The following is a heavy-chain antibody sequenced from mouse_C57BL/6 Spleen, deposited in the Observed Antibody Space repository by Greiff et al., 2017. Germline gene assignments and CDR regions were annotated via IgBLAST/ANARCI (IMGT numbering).Heavy chain of an antibody. CDR2: ISNGGGST. CDR1: GFTFSDYY. V-gene: IGHV5-12*01. CDR3: ARVYYDYDGYWYFDV. D-gene: IGHD2-4*01. Sequence: EVKVEESGGGLVQPGGSLKLSCAASGFTFSDYYMYWVRQTPEKRLEWVAYISNGGGSTYYPDTVKGRFTISRDNAKNTLYLQMSRLKSEDTAMYYCARVYYDYDGYWYFDVWGTGTTVTVSS. J-gene: IGHJ1*03.